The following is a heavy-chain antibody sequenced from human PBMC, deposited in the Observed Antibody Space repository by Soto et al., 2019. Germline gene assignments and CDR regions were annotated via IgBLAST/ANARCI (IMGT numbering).Heavy chain of an antibody. CDR2: TIPIIGTP. CDR3: AAGDSSDTGDH. V-gene: IGHV1-69*01. J-gene: IGHJ4*02. D-gene: IGHD5-18*01. CDR1: GDTLSTHG. Sequence: QVQLVQSGAEVKKPGSSVKVSCKASGDTLSTHGISWVRQATGQGLEWMGGTIPIIGTPDNAEKFQGRVTLNADEATTTSYMELSRLRPYDTAVFYCAAGDSSDTGDHCGQGTLVTVSS.